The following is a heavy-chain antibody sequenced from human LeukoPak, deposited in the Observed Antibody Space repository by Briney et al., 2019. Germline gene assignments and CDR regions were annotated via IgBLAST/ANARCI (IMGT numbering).Heavy chain of an antibody. J-gene: IGHJ6*02. Sequence: NPSETLSLTCTVSGGSISSSSYYWGWIRQPPGKGLEWIGSIYYSGSTYYNPSLKSRVTISVDKSKNQFSLKPSSVTAADTAVYYCARHPTAADYGMDVWGQGTTVTVSS. D-gene: IGHD6-13*01. CDR1: GGSISSSSYY. V-gene: IGHV4-39*01. CDR2: IYYSGST. CDR3: ARHPTAADYGMDV.